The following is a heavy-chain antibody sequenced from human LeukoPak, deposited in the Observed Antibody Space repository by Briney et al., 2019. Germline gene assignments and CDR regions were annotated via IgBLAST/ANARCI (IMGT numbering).Heavy chain of an antibody. CDR2: ISYSGST. CDR3: ARETRLHSGSYSNDAFDI. D-gene: IGHD1-26*01. CDR1: GGSITSYY. V-gene: IGHV4-59*01. J-gene: IGHJ3*02. Sequence: SETLSLTCTVSGGSITSYYWSWIRQPPGKGLEWIGYISYSGSTDYNPSLKSRVTISLDTSKNQFSLRLSSVTAADTAVYYCARETRLHSGSYSNDAFDIWGQGTMVTVSS.